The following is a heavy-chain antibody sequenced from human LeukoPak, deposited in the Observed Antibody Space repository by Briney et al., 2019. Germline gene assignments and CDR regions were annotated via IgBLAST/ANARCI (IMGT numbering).Heavy chain of an antibody. Sequence: SQTLSLTCTVSGGSISSGGYYWRWIRQPPGKGLEWIGYIYHSGSTYYNPSLKSRVTISVDRSKNQFSLKLSSVTAADTAVYYCARVDTIFGVVLQGWFDPWGQGTLVTVSS. CDR3: ARVDTIFGVVLQGWFDP. CDR2: IYHSGST. J-gene: IGHJ5*02. D-gene: IGHD3-3*01. V-gene: IGHV4-30-2*01. CDR1: GGSISSGGYY.